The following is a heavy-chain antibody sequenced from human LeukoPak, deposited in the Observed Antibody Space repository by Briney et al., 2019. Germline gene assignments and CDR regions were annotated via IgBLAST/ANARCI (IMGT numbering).Heavy chain of an antibody. CDR1: GGSISSSSYY. Sequence: PSETLSLTCTVSGGSISSSSYYWGWIRQPPGKGLEWIGSIYYSGSTYYNPSLKSRATISVDTSKNQFSLKLSSVTAADTAVYYCATSTRGVIGYWGQGTLVTVSS. D-gene: IGHD3-10*01. J-gene: IGHJ4*02. CDR3: ATSTRGVIGY. V-gene: IGHV4-39*07. CDR2: IYYSGST.